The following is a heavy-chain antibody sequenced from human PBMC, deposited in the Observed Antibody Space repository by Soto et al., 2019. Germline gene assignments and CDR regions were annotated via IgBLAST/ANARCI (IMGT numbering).Heavy chain of an antibody. J-gene: IGHJ4*02. V-gene: IGHV3-23*01. D-gene: IGHD6-6*01. CDR3: AKEPPRHGNFVY. CDR2: IRGSGGST. Sequence: EVQLLESGGGLVQPGGSLRLSCAASGFTFSSYAMSWVRQAPGKGLEWVSAIRGSGGSTYYADSVKGRFTIPRYNSKNTLYLEMNRRRTEATAVYYGAKEPPRHGNFVYWGQGTLVTVSS. CDR1: GFTFSSYA.